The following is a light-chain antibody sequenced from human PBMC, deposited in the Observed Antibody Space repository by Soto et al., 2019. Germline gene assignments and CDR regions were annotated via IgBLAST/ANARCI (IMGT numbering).Light chain of an antibody. J-gene: IGLJ1*01. CDR1: SSDVGGYNY. CDR3: SSYTSSSTYYV. Sequence: QSVLTQPASVSGSPGQPITISCTGTSSDVGGYNYVSWYQQHPGKAPKLMIYDVSNRPSGASNRFSGSKSGNTASLTISGLQAEDEADYYCSSYTSSSTYYVFGTGTKLTVL. CDR2: DVS. V-gene: IGLV2-14*01.